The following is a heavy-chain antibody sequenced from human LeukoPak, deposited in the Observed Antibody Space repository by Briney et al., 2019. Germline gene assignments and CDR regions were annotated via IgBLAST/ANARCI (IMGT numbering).Heavy chain of an antibody. CDR3: ARRAGAYSHPYDY. J-gene: IGHJ4*02. V-gene: IGHV3-53*01. D-gene: IGHD4/OR15-4a*01. CDR1: GLTVSSNS. CDR2: IYSGGST. Sequence: PGGSLRPSCAASGLTVSSNSMSWVRQAPGKGLEWVSFIYSGGSTYYADSVKGRFTISRDNSKNTLYLQMNSLRADDTAVYYCARRAGAYSHPYDYWGQGTLVTVSS.